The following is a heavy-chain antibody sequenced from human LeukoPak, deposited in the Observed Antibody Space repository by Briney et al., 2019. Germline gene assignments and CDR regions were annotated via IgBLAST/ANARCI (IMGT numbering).Heavy chain of an antibody. CDR1: GLTFTNYA. CDR2: ISYDGSNK. V-gene: IGHV3-30*04. CDR3: AKALAVAGPGVYFDY. J-gene: IGHJ4*02. Sequence: GGSLRLSCAASGLTFTNYAMYWVRQAPGQGLEWVALISYDGSNKSYADSVKGRFTISRDNSKNTPYLQMNSLRVEDTAVYYCAKALAVAGPGVYFDYWGQETLVTVSS. D-gene: IGHD6-19*01.